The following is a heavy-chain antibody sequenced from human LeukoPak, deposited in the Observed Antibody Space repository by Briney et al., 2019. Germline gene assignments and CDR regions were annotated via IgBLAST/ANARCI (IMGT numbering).Heavy chain of an antibody. V-gene: IGHV4-59*12. Sequence: PSETLSLTCTVSGGSISSYYWSWIRQPPGKGLEWIGYIYYSGSTNYNPSLKSRVTISVDTSKNQLSLKLSSVTAADTAVYYCARGRYDFWSGYNYWFDPWGQGTLVTVSS. J-gene: IGHJ5*02. CDR1: GGSISSYY. CDR2: IYYSGST. CDR3: ARGRYDFWSGYNYWFDP. D-gene: IGHD3-3*01.